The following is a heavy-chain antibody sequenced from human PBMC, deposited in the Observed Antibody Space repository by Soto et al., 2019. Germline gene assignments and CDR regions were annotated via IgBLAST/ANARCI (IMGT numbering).Heavy chain of an antibody. CDR3: ACSILAYHFDY. CDR1: GYSISSGYY. CDR2: IYHSGTT. J-gene: IGHJ4*02. V-gene: IGHV4-38-2*01. D-gene: IGHD3-10*02. Sequence: SETLSLTCAVSGYSISSGYYWGWIRQPPGKGLEWIGNIYHSGTTYYNSSLKSRVTISVDTSKNQFSLELSSVTAADTAVYYCACSILAYHFDYWGQGTLVTVSS.